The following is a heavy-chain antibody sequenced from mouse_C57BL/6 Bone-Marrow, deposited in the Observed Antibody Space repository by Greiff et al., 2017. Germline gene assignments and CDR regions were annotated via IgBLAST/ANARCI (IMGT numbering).Heavy chain of an antibody. CDR3: TRPLFSNWAMDY. CDR1: GFTFSDAW. CDR2: IRNKANNHAK. Sequence: EVNVVESGGGLVQPGGSMKISCAASGFTFSDAWMDWVRQSPEKGLEWVAEIRNKANNHAKYYAESVKGRFTISRDDSKSRVYLQMNSLRAEDTGIYYCTRPLFSNWAMDYWGQGTSVTVSS. V-gene: IGHV6-6*01. D-gene: IGHD2-5*01. J-gene: IGHJ4*01.